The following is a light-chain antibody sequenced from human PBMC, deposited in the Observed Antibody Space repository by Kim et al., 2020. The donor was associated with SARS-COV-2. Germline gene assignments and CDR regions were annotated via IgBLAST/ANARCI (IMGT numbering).Light chain of an antibody. Sequence: SPRERATLSCRAGPRGGSNLVGYQQKPGQAPRLLIYCASTRGAAIPARFSGSGSGTEVTLTISSLQSEDFAVYYCQQYNNWPRYTFGQGTKLEI. J-gene: IGKJ2*01. V-gene: IGKV3-15*01. CDR2: CAS. CDR1: PRGGSN. CDR3: QQYNNWPRYT.